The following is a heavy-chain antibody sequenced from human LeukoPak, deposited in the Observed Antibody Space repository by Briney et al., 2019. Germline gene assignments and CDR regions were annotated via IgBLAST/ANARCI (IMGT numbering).Heavy chain of an antibody. V-gene: IGHV4-34*01. D-gene: IGHD3-16*01. CDR1: GGSFSGYY. CDR2: INHSGST. CDR3: ARQSMITPAISN. J-gene: IGHJ4*02. Sequence: PSETLSLTCAVYGGSFSGYYWSWIRQPPGKGLEWIGEINHSGSTNYNPSLKSRVTISVDTSKNQFSLKLSSVTAADTAVYYCARQSMITPAISNWGQGTLVTVSS.